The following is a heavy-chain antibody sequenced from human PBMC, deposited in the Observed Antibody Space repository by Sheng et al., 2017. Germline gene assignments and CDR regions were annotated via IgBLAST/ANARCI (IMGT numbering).Heavy chain of an antibody. V-gene: IGHV1-8*03. CDR2: INPNNDNT. Sequence: QVQLVQSGAEVKKPGASVTVSCKASGYTFNDYDINWVRQASGQGLEWVGWINPNNDNTGIAQKFQGRLTITRDTSMSTVYLELSSLRSEDTAMYYCARGRHWNPDYWGQGTLVTVSS. D-gene: IGHD1-1*01. J-gene: IGHJ4*02. CDR3: ARGRHWNPDY. CDR1: GYTFNDYD.